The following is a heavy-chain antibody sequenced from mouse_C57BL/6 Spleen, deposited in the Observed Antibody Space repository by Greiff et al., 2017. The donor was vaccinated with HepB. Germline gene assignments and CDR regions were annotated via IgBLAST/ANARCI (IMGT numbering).Heavy chain of an antibody. J-gene: IGHJ4*01. CDR2: IYPGSGST. CDR3: AREEITTVVATDYAMDY. Sequence: VQLQQSGAELVKPGASVKMSCKASGYTFTSYWITWVKQRPGQGLEWIGDIYPGSGSTNYNEKFKSKATLTVDTSSSTAYMQLSSLKSEDSAVYYCAREEITTVVATDYAMDYWGQGTSVTVSS. V-gene: IGHV1-55*01. D-gene: IGHD1-1*01. CDR1: GYTFTSYW.